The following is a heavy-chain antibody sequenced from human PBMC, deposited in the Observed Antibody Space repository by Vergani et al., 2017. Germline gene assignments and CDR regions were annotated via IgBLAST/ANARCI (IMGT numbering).Heavy chain of an antibody. D-gene: IGHD4-23*01. V-gene: IGHV4-59*01. CDR2: IYYSGST. CDR1: GGSISSYY. CDR3: ASFGADGNSWYFDL. J-gene: IGHJ2*01. Sequence: QVQLQESGPGLVTPSETLSLTCTVSGGSISSYYWSWIRQPPGKGLEWIGYIYYSGSTNYNPSLKSRVTISVDTSKNQFSLKLSSVTAADTAVYYCASFGADGNSWYFDLWGRGTLVTVSS.